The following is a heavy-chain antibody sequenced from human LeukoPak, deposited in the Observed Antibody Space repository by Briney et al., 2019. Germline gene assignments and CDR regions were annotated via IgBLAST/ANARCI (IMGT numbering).Heavy chain of an antibody. CDR3: ARDRYCSGGSCYPDY. D-gene: IGHD2-15*01. CDR2: ISAYNGNT. Sequence: ASVKVSCKASGYTFTSYGISWVRQAPGQGLEWMGWISAYNGNTNYAQKLQGRVTMTTDTSTSTAYMELRSLRSDDTAVYYCARDRYCSGGSCYPDYWGQGTLVTVSS. J-gene: IGHJ4*02. CDR1: GYTFTSYG. V-gene: IGHV1-18*01.